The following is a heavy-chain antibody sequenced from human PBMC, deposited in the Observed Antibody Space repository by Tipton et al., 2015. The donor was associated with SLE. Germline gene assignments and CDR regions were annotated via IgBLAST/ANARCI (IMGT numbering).Heavy chain of an antibody. Sequence: TLSFTCTVSGGSISSSSYYWGWIRQPPGKGLEWIGSIYYSGSTYYNPSLTSRVTISVDTSKNQFSLKLNSVTAADTAVYYCARLTEGVYAFDIWGQGTMVTVSS. V-gene: IGHV4-39*01. CDR3: ARLTEGVYAFDI. CDR1: GGSISSSSYY. J-gene: IGHJ3*02. CDR2: IYYSGST.